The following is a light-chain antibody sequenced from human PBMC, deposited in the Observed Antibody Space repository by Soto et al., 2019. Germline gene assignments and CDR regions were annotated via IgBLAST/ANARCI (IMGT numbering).Light chain of an antibody. CDR2: AAS. CDR3: QRYNSAPPYT. Sequence: DIQMTQSPSSLSASVGDRVTITCRASQGIGNYLAWYQQKPGKVPKLLIYAASTLQSGVPSRFSGSGSETDFTLTISSLQPEDFATYYCQRYNSAPPYTFGQGTKLEIK. V-gene: IGKV1-27*01. J-gene: IGKJ2*01. CDR1: QGIGNY.